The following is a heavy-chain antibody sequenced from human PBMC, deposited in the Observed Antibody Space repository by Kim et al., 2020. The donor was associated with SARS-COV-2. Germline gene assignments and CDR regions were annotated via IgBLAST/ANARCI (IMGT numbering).Heavy chain of an antibody. CDR1: GFTFSSYA. J-gene: IGHJ4*02. Sequence: GGSLRLSCAASGFTFSSYAMSWVRQAPGKGLEWVSAISGSGGTTYYADSVKGRFTISRDNSKNTLYLQMNSLRAEDTAVYYCAKDSGYSSGWGYWGQGTLVTVSS. CDR3: AKDSGYSSGWGY. D-gene: IGHD6-19*01. CDR2: ISGSGGTT. V-gene: IGHV3-23*01.